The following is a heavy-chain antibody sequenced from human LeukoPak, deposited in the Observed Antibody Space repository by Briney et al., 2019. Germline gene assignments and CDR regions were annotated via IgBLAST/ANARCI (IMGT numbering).Heavy chain of an antibody. Sequence: GGSLRLSCAASGFTFSGYGMHWVRQSPGKGLEWVAFIRYDGSNKYYADSVKGRFTISRDNAKNSLYLQMNSLRAEDTAVYYCARAQGVAARVLDYWGQGTLVTVSS. CDR3: ARAQGVAARVLDY. J-gene: IGHJ4*02. CDR1: GFTFSGYG. CDR2: IRYDGSNK. V-gene: IGHV3-30*02. D-gene: IGHD6-6*01.